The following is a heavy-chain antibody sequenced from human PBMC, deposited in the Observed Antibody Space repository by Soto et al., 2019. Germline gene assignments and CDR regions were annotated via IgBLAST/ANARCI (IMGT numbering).Heavy chain of an antibody. CDR3: ARDPPIFGVVIYGMDV. V-gene: IGHV1-3*01. CDR1: GYTFTSYA. D-gene: IGHD3-3*01. CDR2: INAGNGNT. J-gene: IGHJ6*02. Sequence: ASVKVSCKASGYTFTSYAMHWVRQAPGQRLEWMGWINAGNGNTKYSQKFQGRVTITRDTSASTAYMELSSLRSEDTAVYYCARDPPIFGVVIYGMDVWGQGTTVTVSS.